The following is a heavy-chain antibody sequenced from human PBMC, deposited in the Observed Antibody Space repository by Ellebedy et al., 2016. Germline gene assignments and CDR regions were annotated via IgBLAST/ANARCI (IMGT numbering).Heavy chain of an antibody. Sequence: ASVKVSCXASGYTFSRFHVYWVRQAPGQGLEWMGVIHPSGGSTSYAQNFQGRVTMTTDTSTSTVYMDLSSLTSADTAMYYCARGGVYSPNWYFDVWGRGILVTVSS. D-gene: IGHD5/OR15-5a*01. CDR2: IHPSGGST. CDR1: GYTFSRFH. J-gene: IGHJ2*01. CDR3: ARGGVYSPNWYFDV. V-gene: IGHV1-46*01.